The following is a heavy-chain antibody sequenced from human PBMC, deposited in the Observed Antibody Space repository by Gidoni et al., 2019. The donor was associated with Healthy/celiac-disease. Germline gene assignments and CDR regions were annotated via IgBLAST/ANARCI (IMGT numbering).Heavy chain of an antibody. CDR1: GGSFSGSY. CDR2: INQSGST. J-gene: IGHJ5*02. V-gene: IGHV4-34*01. Sequence: QVQLQQWGAELGKPSETLSLTCAVYGGSFSGSYWIWIRPPPGKGLGWIGEINQSGSTTYNPSLKSRVTISVVTSKIQFSLKLSSVTAADTAVYYCARVWSYSSSWYKGGFDPWGQGTLVTVSS. D-gene: IGHD6-13*01. CDR3: ARVWSYSSSWYKGGFDP.